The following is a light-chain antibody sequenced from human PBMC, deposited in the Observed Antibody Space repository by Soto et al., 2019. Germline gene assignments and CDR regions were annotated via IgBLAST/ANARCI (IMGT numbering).Light chain of an antibody. J-gene: IGLJ3*02. CDR3: NSYAGSNNWV. CDR1: SSDVGSYNY. CDR2: EVS. V-gene: IGLV2-8*01. Sequence: QSALTQPASVSGSPGQSITISCTGTSSDVGSYNYVSWFQQHPGKAPKLMIYEVSKWPSGVPDRFSGSKSGNTASLTVSGLQAEDEADYYCNSYAGSNNWVFGGGTKVTVL.